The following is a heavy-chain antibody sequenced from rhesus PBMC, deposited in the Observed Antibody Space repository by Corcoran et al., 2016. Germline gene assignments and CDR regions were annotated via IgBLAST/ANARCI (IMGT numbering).Heavy chain of an antibody. J-gene: IGHJ5-2*02. CDR1: GYSISSNY. V-gene: IGHV4-147*01. CDR3: AIPRDSVDV. Sequence: QVQLQESGPGLVKPSETLSLTCAVSGYSISSNYWTWIRQPPGKRLEWIGYNYVSSGSTHEQPTLKYRVTMSTDTSKNQFYLKMSAVAAAGTAFYYGAIPRDSVDVWGRGVLVTVSS. CDR2: NYVSSGST. D-gene: IGHD3S6*01.